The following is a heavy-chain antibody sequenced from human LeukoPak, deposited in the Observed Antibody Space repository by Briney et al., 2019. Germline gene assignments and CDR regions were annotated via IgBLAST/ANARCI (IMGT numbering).Heavy chain of an antibody. CDR2: ISYDGSDK. CDR1: GFTFSSYA. Sequence: GGSLRLSCAASGFTFSSYAMQWVRQAPGKGLEWVAVISYDGSDKNYADSVQGRFTISRDNSKNTLYLQMNSLRAEDTAVYYCARAVYRSGGYYFDYWGQGTLVIVSS. CDR3: ARAVYRSGGYYFDY. V-gene: IGHV3-30*19. J-gene: IGHJ4*02. D-gene: IGHD6-19*01.